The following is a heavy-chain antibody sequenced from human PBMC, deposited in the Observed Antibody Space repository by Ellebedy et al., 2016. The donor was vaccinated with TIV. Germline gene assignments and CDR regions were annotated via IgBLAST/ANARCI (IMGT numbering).Heavy chain of an antibody. D-gene: IGHD3-3*01. J-gene: IGHJ6*02. Sequence: SETLSLTCTVSGGSISSYYWSWIRQPPGKGLEWIGYIYDSGSTTYNPSLKSRVTISVDTSKNQFSLKLSSVTAADTAVHFCARGETYDFWSGNCMDVWGQGTTVTVSS. CDR2: IYDSGST. CDR1: GGSISSYY. V-gene: IGHV4-59*01. CDR3: ARGETYDFWSGNCMDV.